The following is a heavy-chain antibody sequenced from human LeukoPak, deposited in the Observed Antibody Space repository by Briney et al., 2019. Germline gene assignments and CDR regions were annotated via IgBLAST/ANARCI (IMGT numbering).Heavy chain of an antibody. J-gene: IGHJ3*02. CDR1: GFIFSNYA. Sequence: GGSLRLSCAASGFIFSNYAMHWVRQAPGKGLEWVSYISSSSSTIYYADSVKGRFTISRDNAKNSLYLQMNSLRAEDTAVYYCARDLYAFDIWGQGTMVTVSS. CDR2: ISSSSSTI. V-gene: IGHV3-48*01. CDR3: ARDLYAFDI.